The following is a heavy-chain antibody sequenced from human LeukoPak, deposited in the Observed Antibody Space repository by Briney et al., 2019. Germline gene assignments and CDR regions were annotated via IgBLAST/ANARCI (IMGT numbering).Heavy chain of an antibody. V-gene: IGHV4-59*01. CDR1: GGSIKIYY. J-gene: IGHJ4*02. CDR2: LHHDGST. CDR3: ARGIGYYYY. D-gene: IGHD3-22*01. Sequence: SETLSLTCTVSGGSIKIYYWSWIRQPPGKGLEWIGYLHHDGSTNYNPSLKGRVTTSVETSKNQFSLKLSSVTAADTAVYYCARGIGYYYYWGQGTLVTVSS.